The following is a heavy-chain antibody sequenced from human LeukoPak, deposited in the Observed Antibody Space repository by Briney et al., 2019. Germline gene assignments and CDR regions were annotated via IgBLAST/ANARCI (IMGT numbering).Heavy chain of an antibody. V-gene: IGHV4-59*08. CDR2: DYNSLTT. J-gene: IGHJ6*02. Sequence: SETLALMCTVWSDPISGFYWMGPRQPRGKGLEGIAYDYNSLTTNYNPTLKSRPTISADTSKNRFSLRLTSVNATDTAEYYCARHVRMTTSDVDSYPLDVWGQGTTVTVSS. D-gene: IGHD3/OR15-3a*01. CDR1: SDPISGFY. CDR3: ARHVRMTTSDVDSYPLDV.